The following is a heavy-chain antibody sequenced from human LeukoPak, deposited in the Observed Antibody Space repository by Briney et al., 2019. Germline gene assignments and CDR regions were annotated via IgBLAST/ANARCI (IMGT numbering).Heavy chain of an antibody. CDR1: GGSFSGYY. V-gene: IGHV4-34*01. J-gene: IGHJ4*02. D-gene: IGHD4-23*01. CDR3: ARGDYGGNYDY. CDR2: INHSGST. Sequence: SETLSLTCAVYGGSFSGYYWSWIRQPPGKGLEWIGEINHSGSTNYNPSLKSRVTISVDTSKNQFSLKLSSVTAADTAAYYCARGDYGGNYDYWGQGTLVTVSS.